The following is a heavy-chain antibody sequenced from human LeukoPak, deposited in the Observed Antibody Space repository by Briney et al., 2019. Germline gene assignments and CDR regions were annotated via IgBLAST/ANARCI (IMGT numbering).Heavy chain of an antibody. J-gene: IGHJ5*02. D-gene: IGHD2-8*01. V-gene: IGHV4-34*01. CDR2: INHRGRV. CDR1: GGSFSGDY. CDR3: AREGFCTNGVCLPPPSAFWFDP. Sequence: SEALSLTCAVHGGSFSGDYGSWVRQPPGEGGEWGGEINHRGRVNYNPSLKSRVTISVDTSKNQFSLKLSSVTAADTAVYYCAREGFCTNGVCLPPPSAFWFDPWGQGTLVTVSS.